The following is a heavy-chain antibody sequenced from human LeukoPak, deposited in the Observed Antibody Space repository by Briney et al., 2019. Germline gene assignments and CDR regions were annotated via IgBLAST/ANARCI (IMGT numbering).Heavy chain of an antibody. V-gene: IGHV4-59*01. CDR2: IYYSGST. Sequence: SETLSLTCTVSGGSIRSYYWSWIRQPPGKGLEWIGYIYYSGSTSYNPSLKSRVTISVDTFRNQFSLKLTSVTAADTAIYYCAKSDYYGASDYWGQGTLVTVSS. CDR3: AKSDYYGASDY. J-gene: IGHJ4*02. D-gene: IGHD3-10*01. CDR1: GGSIRSYY.